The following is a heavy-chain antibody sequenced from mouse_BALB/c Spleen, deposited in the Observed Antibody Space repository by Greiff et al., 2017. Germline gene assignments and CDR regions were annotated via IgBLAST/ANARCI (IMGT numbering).Heavy chain of an antibody. CDR2: ISTYYGDA. CDR3: ARHGSSYFDY. J-gene: IGHJ2*01. CDR1: GFNIKDTY. V-gene: IGHV1S137*01. D-gene: IGHD1-1*01. Sequence: VQLQESGAELVKPGASVKLSCTASGFNIKDTYMHWVKQSHAKSLEWIGVISTYYGDASYNQKFKGKATMTVDKSSSTAYMELARLTSEDSAIYYCARHGSSYFDYWGQGTTLTVSS.